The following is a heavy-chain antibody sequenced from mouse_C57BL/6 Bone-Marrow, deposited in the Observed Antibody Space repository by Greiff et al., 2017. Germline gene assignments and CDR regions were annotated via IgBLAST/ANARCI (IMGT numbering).Heavy chain of an antibody. J-gene: IGHJ2*01. CDR3: ARVGKNRTDDY. CDR1: GFTFTSYG. CDR2: IYPRSGNT. Sequence: QVQLQQSGAELARPGASVKLSCTASGFTFTSYGISWVKQRTGQGLEWIGEIYPRSGNTYYTEKFQGKATMTAATSSSTAYMQLRILTSEDAAVYCCARVGKNRTDDYWGQGTTLTVSS. V-gene: IGHV1-81*01.